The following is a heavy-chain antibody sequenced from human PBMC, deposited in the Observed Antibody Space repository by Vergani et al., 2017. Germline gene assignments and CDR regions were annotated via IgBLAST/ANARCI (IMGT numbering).Heavy chain of an antibody. CDR3: ARWYYDSSGYSCADY. CDR2: IYTSGST. CDR1: GGSISSYY. J-gene: IGHJ4*02. D-gene: IGHD3-22*01. V-gene: IGHV4-4*07. Sequence: QVQLQESGPGLVKPSETLSLTCTVSGGSISSYYWSWIRQPAGKGLEWIGRIYTSGSTNYNPSLKSRVTMSVDTSKNQFSLQLSSVTAADTAVYYCARWYYDSSGYSCADYWGQGTLVTVSS.